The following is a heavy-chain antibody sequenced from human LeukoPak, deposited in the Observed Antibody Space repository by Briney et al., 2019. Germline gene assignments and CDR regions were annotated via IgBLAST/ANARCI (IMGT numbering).Heavy chain of an antibody. V-gene: IGHV4-59*01. CDR3: ARSERYSSGWYFYFDY. CDR1: GGSINSFY. D-gene: IGHD6-19*01. J-gene: IGHJ4*02. Sequence: PSETLSLTCTVSGGSINSFYWSWIRQPPGKGLEWVGYVYYSGSTNYNPSLKSRVTISIDTSKNQFSLNLSSVTAADTAVYYCARSERYSSGWYFYFDYWGQGTLVTVSS. CDR2: VYYSGST.